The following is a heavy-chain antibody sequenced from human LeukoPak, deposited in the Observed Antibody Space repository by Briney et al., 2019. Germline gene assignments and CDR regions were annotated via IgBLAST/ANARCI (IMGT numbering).Heavy chain of an antibody. CDR3: ARGPVSSSWYSRPWYFDL. CDR1: GGSFSGYY. V-gene: IGHV4-34*01. Sequence: SETLSLTCAVYGGSFSGYYWSWIRQPPGKGLEWIGEINHSGSTNYNPSLKSRVTISVDTSKNQFSLKLSSVTAADTAVYNCARGPVSSSWYSRPWYFDLWGRGTLVTVSS. J-gene: IGHJ2*01. CDR2: INHSGST. D-gene: IGHD6-13*01.